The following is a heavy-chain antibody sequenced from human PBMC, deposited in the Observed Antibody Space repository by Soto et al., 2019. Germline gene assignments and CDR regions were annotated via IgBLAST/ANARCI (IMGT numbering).Heavy chain of an antibody. J-gene: IGHJ4*02. V-gene: IGHV3-23*01. Sequence: GGSLRLSCAGSGFTFSSYAMSWVSQAPGKGLEWVLAIGGRSDNTYYSDSVKGRFTISRDNSKNTLYLQMNSLRAEDTALFFCARIFSAYDYFDYWGQGTPVTVSS. CDR2: IGGRSDNT. CDR1: GFTFSSYA. D-gene: IGHD5-12*01. CDR3: ARIFSAYDYFDY.